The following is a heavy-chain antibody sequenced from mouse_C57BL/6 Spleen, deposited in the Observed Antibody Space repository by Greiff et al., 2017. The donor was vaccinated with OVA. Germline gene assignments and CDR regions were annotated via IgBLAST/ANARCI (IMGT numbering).Heavy chain of an antibody. J-gene: IGHJ4*01. Sequence: VKLVESGPELVKPGASVKLSCKASGYTFTSYDINWVKQRPGQGLEWIGWIYPRDGSTKYNEKFKGKATLTVDTSSSTAYMELHSLTSEDSAVYFCARRAGSSLGYYAMDYWGQGTSVTVSS. CDR3: ARRAGSSLGYYAMDY. D-gene: IGHD1-1*01. V-gene: IGHV1-85*01. CDR2: IYPRDGST. CDR1: GYTFTSYD.